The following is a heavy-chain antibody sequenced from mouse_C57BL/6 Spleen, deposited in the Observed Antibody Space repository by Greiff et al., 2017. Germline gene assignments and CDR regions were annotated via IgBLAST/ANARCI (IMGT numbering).Heavy chain of an antibody. J-gene: IGHJ2*01. D-gene: IGHD4-1*01. V-gene: IGHV14-3*01. CDR1: GFNIQNTY. CDR3: ARWQTGTRRDY. Sequence: EVQLQQSVAELVRPGASVKLSCTASGFNIQNTYMHWVKQRPEQGLEWIGRIDPANGNTKYAPKFQGKATITADTSSNTAYLQLSSLTSEDTAIYYCARWQTGTRRDYWGQGTTLTVSS. CDR2: IDPANGNT.